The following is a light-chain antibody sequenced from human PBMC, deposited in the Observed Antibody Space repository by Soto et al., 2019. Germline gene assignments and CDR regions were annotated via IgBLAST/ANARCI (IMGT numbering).Light chain of an antibody. CDR2: DAS. V-gene: IGKV3-20*01. CDR1: QSVSSSS. Sequence: EIVLTQSPGTLSLSPGERATLSCRASQSVSSSSLAWYQQKPGQAPRLLIYDASSRATGIPDRFSGSGSGTDFTLTISSLQSEDFAIYYCQQYNNLPPTFGQGTKVDIK. J-gene: IGKJ1*01. CDR3: QQYNNLPPT.